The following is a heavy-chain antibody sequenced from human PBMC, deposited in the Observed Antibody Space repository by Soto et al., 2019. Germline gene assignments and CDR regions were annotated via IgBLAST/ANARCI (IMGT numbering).Heavy chain of an antibody. CDR1: VFPFGANA. J-gene: IGHJ4*02. V-gene: IGHV3-23*01. CDR2: LSNTGRRT. CDR3: AKELGGYSYGYELDH. Sequence: EVQVLESGGGLVQPGGSLRLSCVVSVFPFGANAMSWVRQAPGKGLEWVSGLSNTGRRTSYADSVKGRFNISRDNAKNSLYLQMDSLRTEDTAFYYCAKELGGYSYGYELDHWGQGTLVAVSS. D-gene: IGHD5-18*01.